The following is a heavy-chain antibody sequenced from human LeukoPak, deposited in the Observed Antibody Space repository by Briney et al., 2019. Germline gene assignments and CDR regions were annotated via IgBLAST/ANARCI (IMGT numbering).Heavy chain of an antibody. J-gene: IGHJ3*02. CDR3: ARGGHYSDAFDI. Sequence: ASETLSLTCTVSGGSISSGSYYWSWIRQPAGKGLEWIGRIYTSGSTNYNPSLKSRVTISVDTSKNQFSLKLSSVTAADTAVYYCARGGHYSDAFDIWGQGTMVTVSS. V-gene: IGHV4-61*02. CDR2: IYTSGST. CDR1: GGSISSGSYY. D-gene: IGHD3-10*01.